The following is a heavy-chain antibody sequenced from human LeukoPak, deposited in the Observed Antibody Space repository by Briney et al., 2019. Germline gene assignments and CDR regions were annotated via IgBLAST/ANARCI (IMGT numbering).Heavy chain of an antibody. CDR1: GYSFTSYN. Sequence: GASVKVSCKASGYSFTSYNINWVRQATGQGREWMGWMNPNSGNTGYAQKFQGRVTMTRNTSISTAYMELSSLRSEDTAVYYCARVRGVYYYYGMDVWGQGTTVTVSS. V-gene: IGHV1-8*01. J-gene: IGHJ6*02. D-gene: IGHD1-26*01. CDR2: MNPNSGNT. CDR3: ARVRGVYYYYGMDV.